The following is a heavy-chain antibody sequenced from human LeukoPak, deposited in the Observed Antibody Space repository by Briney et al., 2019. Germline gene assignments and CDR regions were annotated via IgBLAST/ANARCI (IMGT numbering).Heavy chain of an antibody. V-gene: IGHV4-59*08. CDR2: IYYSGST. CDR3: ASTGRPYYYGMDV. J-gene: IGHJ6*02. CDR1: GGSISSYY. Sequence: PSETLSLTCTVSGGSISSYYWSWIRQPPGKGLDWIGYIYYSGSTNYNPSLKSRVTISVDKSKIQFSLKLSSLTAADTAVYYCASTGRPYYYGMDVWGQGPTVSVSS.